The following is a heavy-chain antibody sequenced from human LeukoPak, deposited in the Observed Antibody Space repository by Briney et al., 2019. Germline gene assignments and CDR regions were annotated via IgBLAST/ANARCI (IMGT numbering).Heavy chain of an antibody. CDR2: IYSDNT. V-gene: IGHV3-53*01. CDR1: GFTVSSNS. D-gene: IGHD1-7*01. J-gene: IGHJ6*03. Sequence: GGSLRLSCTVSGFTVSSNSMGWVRQAPGKGLEWVSFIYSDNTHYSDSVKGRFTISRDNAKNSLYLQMNSLRVEDTAVYYCVRDITGTTYYYYYMDVWGKGTTVTVSS. CDR3: VRDITGTTYYYYYMDV.